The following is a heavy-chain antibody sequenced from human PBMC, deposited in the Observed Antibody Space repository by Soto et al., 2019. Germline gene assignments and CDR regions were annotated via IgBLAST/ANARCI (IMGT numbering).Heavy chain of an antibody. CDR3: AKLHPYDSSGTYFDY. J-gene: IGHJ4*02. CDR2: ISYDGSNK. Sequence: PGGSLRLSCAASGFTFSSYGMHWVRQAPGKGLEWVAVISYDGSNKYYADSVKGRFTISRDNSKNTLYLQMNSPRAEDTAVYYCAKLHPYDSSGTYFDYWGQGTLVTV. CDR1: GFTFSSYG. V-gene: IGHV3-30*18. D-gene: IGHD3-22*01.